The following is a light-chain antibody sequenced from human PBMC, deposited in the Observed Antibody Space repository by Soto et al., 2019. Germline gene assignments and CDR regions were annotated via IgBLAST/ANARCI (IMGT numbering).Light chain of an antibody. CDR3: QHYNSYSEA. J-gene: IGKJ1*01. CDR2: KAS. Sequence: IQMTQSPSTLSASVGDKVTITCRASQGIVKWLVWYQQKPGKAPKLLIYKASTLKSGVPSRFSGSGSGTEFTLTISSLQPDDFATYYCQHYNSYSEAFGQGTKVDI. CDR1: QGIVKW. V-gene: IGKV1-5*03.